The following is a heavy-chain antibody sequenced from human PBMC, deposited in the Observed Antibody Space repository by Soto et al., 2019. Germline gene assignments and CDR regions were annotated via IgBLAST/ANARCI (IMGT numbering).Heavy chain of an antibody. CDR2: VWYDGSNK. V-gene: IGHV3-33*01. CDR3: ARSSGHDYVSFGAFDI. J-gene: IGHJ3*02. D-gene: IGHD3-16*01. Sequence: GGSLRLSCAASGFTFSSHGMHWIRQAPGKGLEWVAVVWYDGSNKYYADSVKGRFTISRDNSKSTLYLQMNSLRVEDTAVYYCARSSGHDYVSFGAFDIWGQGTMVTVSS. CDR1: GFTFSSHG.